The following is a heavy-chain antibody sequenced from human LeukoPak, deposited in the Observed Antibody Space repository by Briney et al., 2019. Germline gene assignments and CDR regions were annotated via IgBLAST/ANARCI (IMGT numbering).Heavy chain of an antibody. J-gene: IGHJ4*02. D-gene: IGHD3-22*01. CDR1: GFTFSTYT. CDR3: ARDQADSSGTFDY. CDR2: ISSSSSYI. Sequence: KTGGSLRLSCAASGFTFSTYTINWVRQAPGKGLEWVSSISSSSSYIYYADSVKGRFTISRDNAKNSLYLQMNSLRAEDTAVYYCARDQADSSGTFDYWGQGTLVTVSS. V-gene: IGHV3-21*01.